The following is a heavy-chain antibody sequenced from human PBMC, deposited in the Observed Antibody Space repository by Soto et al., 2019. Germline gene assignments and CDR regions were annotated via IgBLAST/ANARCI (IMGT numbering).Heavy chain of an antibody. D-gene: IGHD1-7*01. CDR3: ARDFGHWITGTTHFDY. CDR2: ISAYNGNT. V-gene: IGHV1-18*04. Sequence: QVQLVQSGAEVKKPGASVKVSCKASGYTFTSYGISWVRQAPGQGLEWMGWISAYNGNTNYAQNLQGRVTMTTDTATSTAYMELRSLRSDDTAVYYCARDFGHWITGTTHFDYWGQGTLVTVSS. CDR1: GYTFTSYG. J-gene: IGHJ4*02.